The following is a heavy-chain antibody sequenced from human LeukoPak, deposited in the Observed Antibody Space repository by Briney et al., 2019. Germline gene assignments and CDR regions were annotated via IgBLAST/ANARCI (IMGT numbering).Heavy chain of an antibody. CDR3: ARFLRNYWYSDY. V-gene: IGHV3-21*01. J-gene: IGHJ4*02. Sequence: KPGGSLRLSCAGSEFTFSAYSMTWVRQAPGKGLEWVSSISSTSDFIDYADSVKGRFTISRDNAKNSLYLQMNSLRVEDTAMYYCARFLRNYWYSDYWGQGTLVTVSS. D-gene: IGHD1-7*01. CDR1: EFTFSAYS. CDR2: ISSTSDFI.